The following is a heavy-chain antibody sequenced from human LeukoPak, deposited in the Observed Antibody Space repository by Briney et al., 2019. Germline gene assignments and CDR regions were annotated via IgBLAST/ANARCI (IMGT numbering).Heavy chain of an antibody. Sequence: ASVKVSCKASGYTFTGYYIHWVRQAPGQGLEWMGWINPNSGGTNYAQKFQGRVTMTRDTSISTAYMELSRLRSDDTAVYYCARGLAVAGPGPDYWGQGTLVTVSS. CDR3: ARGLAVAGPGPDY. CDR1: GYTFTGYY. V-gene: IGHV1-2*02. CDR2: INPNSGGT. D-gene: IGHD6-19*01. J-gene: IGHJ4*02.